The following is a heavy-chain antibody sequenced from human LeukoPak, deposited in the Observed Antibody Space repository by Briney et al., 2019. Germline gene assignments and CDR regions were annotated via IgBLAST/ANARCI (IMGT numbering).Heavy chain of an antibody. Sequence: SQTLSLTCTVSGGSISSSSYYWGWIRQPPGKGLEWIGSIYYSGSTYYNPSLKSRVTISVDTSKNQFSLKLSSVTAADTAVYYCARAYGDSSSWYPGGFDYWGQGTLVTVSS. CDR1: GGSISSSSYY. D-gene: IGHD6-13*01. CDR2: IYYSGST. V-gene: IGHV4-39*07. J-gene: IGHJ4*02. CDR3: ARAYGDSSSWYPGGFDY.